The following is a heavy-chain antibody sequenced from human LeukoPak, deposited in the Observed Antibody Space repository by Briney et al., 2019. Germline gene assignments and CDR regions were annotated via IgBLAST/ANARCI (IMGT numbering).Heavy chain of an antibody. Sequence: GRSLRLSCAASGFTFDDYAMHWVRQAPGKGLEWVSVIYSGGSTYYADSVKGRFTISRDKSKNTVYLQMNSLSAEDTAIYYCARVASTSPYFYGMDVWGQGTTVTVSS. V-gene: IGHV3-53*01. J-gene: IGHJ6*02. CDR1: GFTFDDYA. CDR3: ARVASTSPYFYGMDV. CDR2: IYSGGST.